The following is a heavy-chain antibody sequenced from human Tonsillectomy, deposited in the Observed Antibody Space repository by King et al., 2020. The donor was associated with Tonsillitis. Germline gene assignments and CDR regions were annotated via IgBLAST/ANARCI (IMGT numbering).Heavy chain of an antibody. CDR2: ISGSGGST. J-gene: IGHJ4*02. CDR1: GFTFSSYA. Sequence: VQLVESGGGLVQPGGSLRLSCAASGFTFSSYAMSWVRQAPGKGLEWVSAISGSGGSTYCADSVKGRFTISRDNSKNTLFLQMNSLGADDTAVYYCAKRFLISGSSWYLDYWGQGTLVTVSS. V-gene: IGHV3-23*04. CDR3: AKRFLISGSSWYLDY. D-gene: IGHD6-13*01.